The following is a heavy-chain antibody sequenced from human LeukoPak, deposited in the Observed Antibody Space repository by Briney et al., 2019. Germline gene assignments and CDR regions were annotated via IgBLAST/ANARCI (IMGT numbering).Heavy chain of an antibody. J-gene: IGHJ4*02. D-gene: IGHD5-24*01. CDR3: ARDQEARDGYPGGY. CDR2: IIPILGIA. Sequence: GSSVKVSCKASGGTFSSYAISWVRQAPGQGLEWMGRIIPILGIANYAQKFQGRVTITADKSTSTAYMELSSLRSEDTAVYYCARDQEARDGYPGGYWGQGTLVTVSS. CDR1: GGTFSSYA. V-gene: IGHV1-69*04.